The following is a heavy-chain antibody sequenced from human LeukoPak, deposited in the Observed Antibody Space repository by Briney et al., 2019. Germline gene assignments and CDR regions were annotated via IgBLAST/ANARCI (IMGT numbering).Heavy chain of an antibody. Sequence: SETLSLTCAVYGGSFSGYYWSWIRQPPGKGLGWIGEINHSGSTNYNPSLKSRVTISVDTSKNQFSLKLSSVTAADTAVYYCARFRTRGSSTPFDYWGQGTLVTVSS. D-gene: IGHD6-6*01. CDR1: GGSFSGYY. CDR2: INHSGST. J-gene: IGHJ4*02. CDR3: ARFRTRGSSTPFDY. V-gene: IGHV4-34*01.